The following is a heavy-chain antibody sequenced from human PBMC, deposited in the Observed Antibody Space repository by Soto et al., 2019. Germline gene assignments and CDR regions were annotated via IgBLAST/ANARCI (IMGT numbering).Heavy chain of an antibody. CDR1: GFNFNIYS. CDR3: ARGRYRPTAVTTAYSGLDV. V-gene: IGHV3-30*03. J-gene: IGHJ6*02. D-gene: IGHD4-17*01. CDR2: FSYNGINK. Sequence: GGSLRLSCAGSGFNFNIYSMHWVRQAPGKGLEWVALFSYNGINKYYGDSVKGRFTISRDISENTLYLQMNSLRAEDSGVYYCARGRYRPTAVTTAYSGLDVWGQGTTVTVSS.